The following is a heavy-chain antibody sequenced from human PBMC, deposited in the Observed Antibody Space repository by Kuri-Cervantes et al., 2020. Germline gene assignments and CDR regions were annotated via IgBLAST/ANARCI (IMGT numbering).Heavy chain of an antibody. Sequence: GGSLRLSCTASGFTFSSNSMNWVRQAPGKGLEWISYITTSSSTIYYADSVKGRFTISRDNAKNSLYLQMNSLRAEDTAVYYCARDFYGDSNHFDYWGQGTLVTVSS. D-gene: IGHD4-17*01. CDR1: GFTFSSNS. CDR2: ITTSSSTI. J-gene: IGHJ4*02. V-gene: IGHV3-48*04. CDR3: ARDFYGDSNHFDY.